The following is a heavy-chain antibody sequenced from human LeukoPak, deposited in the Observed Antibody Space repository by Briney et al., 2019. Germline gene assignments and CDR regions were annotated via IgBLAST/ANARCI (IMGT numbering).Heavy chain of an antibody. Sequence: SETLSLTCTVSGGSISSGGYYWSWIRQHPGKGLEWIGYIYYSGSTYYNPSLKSRVTISVDTSKNQSSLKLSSVTAADTAVYYCARAIQGGVTPYHDYWGQGTLVTVSS. V-gene: IGHV4-31*03. CDR2: IYYSGST. CDR3: ARAIQGGVTPYHDY. CDR1: GGSISSGGYY. D-gene: IGHD4-23*01. J-gene: IGHJ4*02.